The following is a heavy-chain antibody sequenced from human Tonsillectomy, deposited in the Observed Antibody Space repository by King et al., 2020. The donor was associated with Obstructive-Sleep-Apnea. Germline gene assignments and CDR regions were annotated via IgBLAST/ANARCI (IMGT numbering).Heavy chain of an antibody. V-gene: IGHV3-15*01. CDR2: IKSKTDGGTT. D-gene: IGHD3-10*01. CDR1: GFTFSKAW. J-gene: IGHJ5*02. CDR3: TTYLWFGEYLGA. Sequence: EVQLVESGGGLVKPGGSLRLSCAASGFTFSKAWMSWVRQAPGKGLEWVGRIKSKTDGGTTDYAAPGKGRFTISRDDSKNTLYLQMNSLKTEDTAVYYCTTYLWFGEYLGAWGQGTLVTVSS.